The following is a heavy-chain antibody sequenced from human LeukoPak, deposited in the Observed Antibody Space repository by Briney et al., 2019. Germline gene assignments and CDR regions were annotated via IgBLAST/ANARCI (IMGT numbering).Heavy chain of an antibody. CDR1: GGSISSSSYY. D-gene: IGHD3-16*01. Sequence: SETLSLTCTVSGGSISSSSYYWGWIRQPPGKGLEGIGRIYYSGSTYYNPSLKSRVTISVDTSKNQFSLKLSSVTAADTAVYYCASALINYDYVWGSSNWFDPWGQGTLVTVSS. J-gene: IGHJ5*02. CDR3: ASALINYDYVWGSSNWFDP. CDR2: IYYSGST. V-gene: IGHV4-39*01.